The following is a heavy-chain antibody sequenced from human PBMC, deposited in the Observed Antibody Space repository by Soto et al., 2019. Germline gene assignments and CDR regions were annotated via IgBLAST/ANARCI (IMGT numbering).Heavy chain of an antibody. V-gene: IGHV3-23*01. J-gene: IGHJ5*02. CDR3: ARGSTSSDTHSWLDP. CDR2: IGDSGINT. CDR1: GFTFSSYA. D-gene: IGHD6-19*01. Sequence: GVSLRLSCTAYGFTFSSYAMSWVRQAPGKGLEWVSTIGDSGINTYYADSMKGRSTISRDNSKNTLYLQMNSLRAEDTAVYFCARGSTSSDTHSWLDPWGQGTRVTVSS.